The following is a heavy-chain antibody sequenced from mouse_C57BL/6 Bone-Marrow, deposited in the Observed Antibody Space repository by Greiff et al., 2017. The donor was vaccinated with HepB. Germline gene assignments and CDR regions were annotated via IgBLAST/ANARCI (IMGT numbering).Heavy chain of an antibody. CDR1: GFTFSDYY. D-gene: IGHD2-5*01. CDR3: GRGYSNYAWFAY. V-gene: IGHV5-12*01. CDR2: ISNGGGST. Sequence: EVKLVESGGGLVQPGGSLKLSCAASGFTFSDYYMYWVRQTPEKRLEWVAYISNGGGSTYYPDTVKGRFTISRDNAKNTLYLQMSRLKSEDTAMYYCGRGYSNYAWFAYWGQGTLVTVSA. J-gene: IGHJ3*01.